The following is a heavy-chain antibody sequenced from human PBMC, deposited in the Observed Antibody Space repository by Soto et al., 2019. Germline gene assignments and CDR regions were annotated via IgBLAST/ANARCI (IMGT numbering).Heavy chain of an antibody. CDR1: GFTFSSYA. CDR2: ISGSGGST. V-gene: IGHV3-23*01. D-gene: IGHD3-22*01. CDR3: AKDRFTRSTMIVVVGYY. Sequence: LRLSCAASGFTFSSYAMSWFRQAPGKGLEWVSAISGSGGSTYYADSVKGRFTISRDNSKNTLYLQMNSLRAEDTAVYYCAKDRFTRSTMIVVVGYYWGQGTLVTVSS. J-gene: IGHJ4*02.